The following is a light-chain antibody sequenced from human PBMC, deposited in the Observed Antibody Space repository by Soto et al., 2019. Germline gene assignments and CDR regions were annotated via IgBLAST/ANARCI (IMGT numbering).Light chain of an antibody. CDR3: LQYNSYPFT. Sequence: DIQMTQSPSTLSASVGDRVTITCRASQSISRSLAWFQQKPGRVPKRLIYGASTLQSWAPSRFSGSASGAAFTLTISSLQPEDFATYYCLQYNSYPFTFGGGTKVEIK. CDR2: GAS. CDR1: QSISRS. J-gene: IGKJ4*01. V-gene: IGKV1-17*03.